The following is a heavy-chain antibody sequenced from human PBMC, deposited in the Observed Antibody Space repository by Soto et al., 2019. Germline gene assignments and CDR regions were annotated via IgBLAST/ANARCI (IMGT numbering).Heavy chain of an antibody. Sequence: GASVKVSCKASGYTFTSYDINWVRQATGQGLEWMGWMNPNSGNTGYAQKFQGRVTMTRNTSISTAYMELSSLRSEDTAVYYCARGRCVVVPAATDDAFDIWGQGTMVTVSS. V-gene: IGHV1-8*01. J-gene: IGHJ3*02. CDR3: ARGRCVVVPAATDDAFDI. D-gene: IGHD2-2*01. CDR2: MNPNSGNT. CDR1: GYTFTSYD.